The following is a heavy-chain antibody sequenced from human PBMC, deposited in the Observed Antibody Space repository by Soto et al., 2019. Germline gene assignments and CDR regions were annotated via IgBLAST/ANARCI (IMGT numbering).Heavy chain of an antibody. Sequence: LRLSCAASGFTFTNYAMSWVRQAPGKGLEWVSGISASGRDTYYADSVKDRFTISRDGSKNTLYLQMNSLRAEDTAIYYCAKGKTSGWYYFDSWGQGALVTVSS. CDR2: ISASGRDT. CDR1: GFTFTNYA. CDR3: AKGKTSGWYYFDS. J-gene: IGHJ4*02. V-gene: IGHV3-23*01. D-gene: IGHD6-19*01.